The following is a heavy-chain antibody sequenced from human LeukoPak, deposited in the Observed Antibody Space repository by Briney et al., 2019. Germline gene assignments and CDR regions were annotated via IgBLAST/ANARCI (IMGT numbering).Heavy chain of an antibody. D-gene: IGHD3-3*01. CDR1: GFTFSSYG. J-gene: IGHJ5*02. CDR2: IRYDGSNK. Sequence: GGSLRLSCAASGFTFSSYGMHWVRQAPGKGLEWVAFIRYDGSNKYYADSVKGRFTISRDNSKNTLYLQMNSLRAEDTAVYYCAKDRPYYDFWSGYNWFDPWGQGTLVTDSS. V-gene: IGHV3-30*02. CDR3: AKDRPYYDFWSGYNWFDP.